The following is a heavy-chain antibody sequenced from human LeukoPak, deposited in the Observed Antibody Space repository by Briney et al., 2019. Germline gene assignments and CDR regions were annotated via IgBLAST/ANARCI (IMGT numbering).Heavy chain of an antibody. Sequence: PSETLSLTCTVSGGSISGSYWNWIRQPPGKGLEWIGYIYYSGSTNYNPSLKSRVTISVDTSKNQFSLKLSSVTAADTAVYYCAREGRGYNPFDYWGQGTLVTVSS. D-gene: IGHD5-24*01. CDR2: IYYSGST. CDR3: AREGRGYNPFDY. J-gene: IGHJ4*02. CDR1: GGSISGSY. V-gene: IGHV4-59*01.